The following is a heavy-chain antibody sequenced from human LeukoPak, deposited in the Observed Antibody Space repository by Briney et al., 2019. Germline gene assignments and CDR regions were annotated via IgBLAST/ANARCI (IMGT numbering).Heavy chain of an antibody. Sequence: GGSLSLSCAASGFTLSSYAMSWVRQAPGKGLEWVSSVSGNGGSTYYADSVKGRFTISRDNSRNTLYLQMNNLRAEDTALYFCAKPMTPYGMDVWGQGTTVTVSS. CDR1: GFTLSSYA. CDR3: AKPMTPYGMDV. D-gene: IGHD3-22*01. J-gene: IGHJ6*02. CDR2: VSGNGGST. V-gene: IGHV3-23*01.